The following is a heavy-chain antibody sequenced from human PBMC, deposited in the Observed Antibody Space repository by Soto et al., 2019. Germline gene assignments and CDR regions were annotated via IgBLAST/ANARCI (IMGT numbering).Heavy chain of an antibody. Sequence: LKISCKGSGYSFTSYWIGWVRQMPGKGLEWMGIIYPGDSDTRYSPSFQGQVTISADKSISTAYLQWSSLKASDTAMYYCARLKKIVGATMFYYYGMDVWGQGTTVTVSS. D-gene: IGHD1-26*01. V-gene: IGHV5-51*01. J-gene: IGHJ6*02. CDR1: GYSFTSYW. CDR3: ARLKKIVGATMFYYYGMDV. CDR2: IYPGDSDT.